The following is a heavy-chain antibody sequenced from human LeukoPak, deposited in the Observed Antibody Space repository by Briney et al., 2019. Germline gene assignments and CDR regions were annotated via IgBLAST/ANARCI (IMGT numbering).Heavy chain of an antibody. CDR3: AGDTIAVAGLFYMDV. CDR2: IWYDGSNK. CDR1: GFTFSSYG. J-gene: IGHJ6*03. Sequence: PGGSLRLSCAASGFTFSSYGMHWVRQAPGKGLEWVAVIWYDGSNKYYADSVKGRFTISRDNSKSTLYLQMTSLRAEDTAVYYCAGDTIAVAGLFYMDVWGKGTTVTVSS. V-gene: IGHV3-33*01. D-gene: IGHD6-19*01.